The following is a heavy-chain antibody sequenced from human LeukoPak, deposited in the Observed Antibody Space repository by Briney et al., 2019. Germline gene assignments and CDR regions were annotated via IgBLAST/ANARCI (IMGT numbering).Heavy chain of an antibody. J-gene: IGHJ5*02. CDR3: ARGLDHNIAARPPRGWFDP. D-gene: IGHD6-6*01. CDR1: GGSFSGYY. V-gene: IGHV4-34*01. Sequence: SETLSLTCAVYGGSFSGYYWSWIRQPPGKGLEWIGEINHSGSTNYNPSRKSRVTISVDTSKNQFSLKLSSVTAADTAVYYCARGLDHNIAARPPRGWFDPWGQGTLVTVSS. CDR2: INHSGST.